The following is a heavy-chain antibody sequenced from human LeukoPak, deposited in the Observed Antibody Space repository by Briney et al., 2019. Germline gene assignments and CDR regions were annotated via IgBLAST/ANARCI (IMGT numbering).Heavy chain of an antibody. CDR1: GFTFSSYW. D-gene: IGHD6-13*01. Sequence: GGSLRLSCAASGFTFSSYWMHWVRQAPGKGLVWVSRVNRDGSNTVYADSVKGRFTISRDNANNTLYLQMNTLRDEDTAVYYCARGPRYSFYWGQGTLVSVSS. V-gene: IGHV3-74*01. J-gene: IGHJ4*02. CDR3: ARGPRYSFY. CDR2: VNRDGSNT.